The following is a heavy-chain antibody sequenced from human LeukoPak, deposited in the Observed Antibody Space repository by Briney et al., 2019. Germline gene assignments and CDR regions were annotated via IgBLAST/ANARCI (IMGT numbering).Heavy chain of an antibody. CDR1: GFTFDDYA. D-gene: IGHD3-22*01. Sequence: GGSLRLSCAASGFTFDDYAMFWVRQAPGKGLEWVSGISWNSKNIGYAASVKGRFTISRDNAKNSLYLQMNSLRAEDTAFYYCAKGNRDSSGFYYYYGMDVWAKGPRSPSP. J-gene: IGHJ6*02. V-gene: IGHV3-9*01. CDR3: AKGNRDSSGFYYYYGMDV. CDR2: ISWNSKNI.